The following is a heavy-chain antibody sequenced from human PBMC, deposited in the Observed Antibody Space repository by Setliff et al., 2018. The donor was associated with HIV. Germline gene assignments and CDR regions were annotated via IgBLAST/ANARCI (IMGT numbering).Heavy chain of an antibody. CDR1: GYSISSGCY. CDR3: ARHASGDSVSPISYWFDP. Sequence: SETLSLTCAVSGYSISSGCYWGWIRPPPGKGLEWIGSMYHTGSTYYSPSLNSRVTISLDTSKNQFSLKLSSVTAADTAVYFCARHASGDSVSPISYWFDPWGQGTLVTVSS. CDR2: MYHTGST. V-gene: IGHV4-38-2*01. D-gene: IGHD4-17*01. J-gene: IGHJ5*02.